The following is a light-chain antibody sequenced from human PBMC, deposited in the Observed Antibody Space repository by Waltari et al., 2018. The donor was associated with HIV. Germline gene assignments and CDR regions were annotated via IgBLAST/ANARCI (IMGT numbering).Light chain of an antibody. V-gene: IGLV2-14*01. CDR1: RSDVGRYNY. CDR3: CSYTSSDSYV. Sequence: QSALTQPASVSGSPGQSITISCTGARSDVGRYNYVSWYQQYPGKAPKLIIYEVSSRPSGVSNRFSASKSGNTASLTISGLLAEDEADYYCCSYTSSDSYVFGTGTKVTVL. CDR2: EVS. J-gene: IGLJ1*01.